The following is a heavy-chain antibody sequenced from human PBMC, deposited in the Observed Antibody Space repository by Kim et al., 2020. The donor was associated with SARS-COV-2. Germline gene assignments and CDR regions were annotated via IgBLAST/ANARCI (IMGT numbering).Heavy chain of an antibody. D-gene: IGHD3-3*01. J-gene: IGHJ4*02. CDR2: IYPGDSDT. CDR1: GYSFTSYW. V-gene: IGHV5-51*01. CDR3: ARLAPPTYPDYDFWSGYPDY. Sequence: GESLKISCKGSGYSFTSYWIGWVRQMPGKGLEWMGIIYPGDSDTRYSPSFQGQVTISADKSISTAYLQWSSLKASDTAMYYCARLAPPTYPDYDFWSGYPDYWGQGTLVTVSS.